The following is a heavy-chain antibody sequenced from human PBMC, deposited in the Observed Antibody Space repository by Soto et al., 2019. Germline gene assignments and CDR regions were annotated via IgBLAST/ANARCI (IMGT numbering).Heavy chain of an antibody. CDR1: GDSVSSNSAA. J-gene: IGHJ4*02. V-gene: IGHV6-1*01. CDR2: TYYRSKWYN. CDR3: ARDGSGQQLVWLDY. D-gene: IGHD6-13*01. Sequence: SQTLSLTCAISGDSVSSNSAAWNWIRQSPSRGLEWLGRTYYRSKWYNDYAISVKSRITINPDTSRNQFSLQLNSVTPDDTAIYYCARDGSGQQLVWLDYWGQGTLVTVSS.